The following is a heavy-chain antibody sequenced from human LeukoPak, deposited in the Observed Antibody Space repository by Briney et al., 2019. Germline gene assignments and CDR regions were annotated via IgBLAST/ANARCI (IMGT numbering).Heavy chain of an antibody. CDR1: GFTFSSYA. CDR3: ARVPYYYDSSGYRIHYYGMDV. V-gene: IGHV3-30*14. J-gene: IGHJ6*02. D-gene: IGHD3-22*01. Sequence: GGSLRLSCAASGFTFSSYAMHWVRQAPGKGLEWVAVISYDGSNKYYADSVKGRFTISRDNSKNTLYLQMNSLRAEDTAVYYCARVPYYYDSSGYRIHYYGMDVWGQGTTVTVSS. CDR2: ISYDGSNK.